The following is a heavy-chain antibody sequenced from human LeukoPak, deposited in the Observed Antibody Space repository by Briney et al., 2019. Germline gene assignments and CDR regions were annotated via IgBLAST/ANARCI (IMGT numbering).Heavy chain of an antibody. CDR2: ISGSGGST. Sequence: GGSLRLSCAASGFTLSSYAMSWVRQAPGKGLEWVSAISGSGGSTYYADSVKGRFTISRDNSKNTLYLQMNSLRAEDTAVYYCAKDLDVGSSSGSPDRDYWGQGTLVTVSS. D-gene: IGHD3-22*01. CDR1: GFTLSSYA. V-gene: IGHV3-23*01. CDR3: AKDLDVGSSSGSPDRDY. J-gene: IGHJ4*02.